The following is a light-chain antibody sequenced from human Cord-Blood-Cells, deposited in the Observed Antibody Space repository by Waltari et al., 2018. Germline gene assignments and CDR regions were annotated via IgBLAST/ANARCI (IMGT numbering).Light chain of an antibody. CDR2: AAS. J-gene: IGKJ1*01. CDR1: QSISSY. CDR3: QQSYSTPTWT. V-gene: IGKV1-39*01. Sequence: DIQMTQSPSSLSASVGNRFTITCRASQSISSYLNWYQQKPGKAPKLLIYAASSLQSGVPSRFSGSGSETDFTLTISSLQPEDFATYYGQQSYSTPTWTFGQGTKVEIK.